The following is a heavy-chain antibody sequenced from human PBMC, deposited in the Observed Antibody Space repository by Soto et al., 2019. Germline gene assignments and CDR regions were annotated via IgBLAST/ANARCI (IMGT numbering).Heavy chain of an antibody. Sequence: QVQLVESGGGVVQPGRSLRLSCAASGFTFSSYGMHWVRQAPGKGLEWVAVISYDGSNKYYADSVKGRFTISRDNSKNTLYLQMNSLRAEDTAVYYCAYALAAAADYLGQGTLVTVSS. CDR3: AYALAAAADY. CDR1: GFTFSSYG. CDR2: ISYDGSNK. J-gene: IGHJ4*02. D-gene: IGHD6-25*01. V-gene: IGHV3-30*03.